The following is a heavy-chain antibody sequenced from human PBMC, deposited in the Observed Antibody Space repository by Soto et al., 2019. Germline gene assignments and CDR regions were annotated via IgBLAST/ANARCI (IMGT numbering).Heavy chain of an antibody. Sequence: ASVKVSCKASGYTFTSYYMHWVRQAPGQGLEWMGIINPSGGSTSYAQKFQGRVTMTRDTSTSTVYMELSSLRSEDTAVYYCARDITWYSSGWYKGVVGYWGQGTLVTVSS. CDR2: INPSGGST. CDR3: ARDITWYSSGWYKGVVGY. J-gene: IGHJ4*02. D-gene: IGHD6-19*01. V-gene: IGHV1-46*03. CDR1: GYTFTSYY.